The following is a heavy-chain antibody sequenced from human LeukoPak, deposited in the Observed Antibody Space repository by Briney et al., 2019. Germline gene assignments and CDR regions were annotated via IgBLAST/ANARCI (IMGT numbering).Heavy chain of an antibody. Sequence: SETLSLTCTVSGSSISSGYYWGWIRQPPGKVLEWIGSIYYSASTYYNPSLKSRVTISVDTSKSQFSLKLSSVTAADTAVYYCARGPSFDVPAAITGGFDPWGQGTLVTVSS. CDR3: ARGPSFDVPAAITGGFDP. D-gene: IGHD2-2*01. V-gene: IGHV4-38-2*02. CDR2: IYYSAST. J-gene: IGHJ5*02. CDR1: GSSISSGYY.